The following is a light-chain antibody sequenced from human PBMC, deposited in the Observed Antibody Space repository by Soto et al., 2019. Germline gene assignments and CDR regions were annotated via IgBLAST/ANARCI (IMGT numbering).Light chain of an antibody. CDR1: QSVSSSY. Sequence: EIVLTQSPGTLSLSPGERATLSCRASQSVSSSYLAWYQQKPGQAPRLLIYGASSRATGIPDRFSGSGSGTDFTLTISRLEPEDFAVYYCQQSGSSPYTFGQGTKLEMK. CDR2: GAS. J-gene: IGKJ2*01. CDR3: QQSGSSPYT. V-gene: IGKV3-20*01.